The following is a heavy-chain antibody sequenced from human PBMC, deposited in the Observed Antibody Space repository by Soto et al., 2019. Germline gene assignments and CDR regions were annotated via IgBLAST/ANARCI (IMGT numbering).Heavy chain of an antibody. V-gene: IGHV5-10-1*01. J-gene: IGHJ6*02. CDR2: IDPSDSYT. CDR3: ATILTYYYDSSGYSSGMDV. D-gene: IGHD3-22*01. Sequence: GESLKISCNGSGYSFTSYWISWVRQMPGKGLEWMGRIDPSDSYTNYSPSFQGHVTISADKSISTAYLQWSSLKASDTAMYYCATILTYYYDSSGYSSGMDVWGQGTTVTVSS. CDR1: GYSFTSYW.